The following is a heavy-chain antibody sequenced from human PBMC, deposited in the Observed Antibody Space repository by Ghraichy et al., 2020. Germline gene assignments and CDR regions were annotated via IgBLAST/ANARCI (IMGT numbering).Heavy chain of an antibody. V-gene: IGHV3-7*03. CDR1: RFTFKDFW. Sequence: GGSLRLSCEASRFTFKDFWMSWVRQAPGNGLEWVANINNDGKETYYVESVEGRFTISRDNVKNSLYLQMNSLTVDDAAVYYCARAGTPGSVDYWGQGTSVIVSS. J-gene: IGHJ4*02. CDR3: ARAGTPGSVDY. D-gene: IGHD3-10*01. CDR2: INNDGKET.